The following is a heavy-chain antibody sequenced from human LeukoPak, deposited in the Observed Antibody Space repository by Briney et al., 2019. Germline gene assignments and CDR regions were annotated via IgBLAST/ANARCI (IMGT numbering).Heavy chain of an antibody. Sequence: GSVPDSCKASGYTLTRYYIHSVRQPPGKERVRLKQINPDSGEPKYAHNFQGRVTMTRDPSMNTAYMGPNSLRSDDTAVYYCARATIVTEIRPQAFYIWGQGTMVTVSS. V-gene: IGHV1-2*06. CDR3: ARATIVTEIRPQAFYI. J-gene: IGHJ3*02. CDR1: GYTLTRYY. CDR2: INPDSGEP. D-gene: IGHD5-18*01.